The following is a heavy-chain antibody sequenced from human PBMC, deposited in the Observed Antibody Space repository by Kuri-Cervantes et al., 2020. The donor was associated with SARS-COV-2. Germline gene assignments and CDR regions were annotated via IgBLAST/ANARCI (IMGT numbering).Heavy chain of an antibody. J-gene: IGHJ4*02. CDR2: IYPGDSDT. D-gene: IGHD3-3*01. CDR3: ARLESPSGYQPLDY. Sequence: KVSCKGSGYSFTSYWIGWVRQMPGKGLEWMGIIYPGDSDTRYSPSFQGQVTISADKSISTAYPQWSSLKASDTAMYYCARLESPSGYQPLDYWGQGTLVTVSS. CDR1: GYSFTSYW. V-gene: IGHV5-51*01.